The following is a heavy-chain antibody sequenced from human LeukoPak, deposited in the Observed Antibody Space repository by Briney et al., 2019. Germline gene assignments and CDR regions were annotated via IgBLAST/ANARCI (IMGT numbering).Heavy chain of an antibody. D-gene: IGHD6-6*01. Sequence: PGGSLRLSCAASGFTFSAYWMSWVRQARGRGLEWVASIKQDGSEKYYVNSVKGRFTISRDNARNSLYLQMDSLRPEDTAVYYCAKDRPPPHEYSSSSGGGPWGQGTLVTVSS. J-gene: IGHJ5*02. CDR3: AKDRPPPHEYSSSSGGGP. CDR2: IKQDGSEK. V-gene: IGHV3-7*03. CDR1: GFTFSAYW.